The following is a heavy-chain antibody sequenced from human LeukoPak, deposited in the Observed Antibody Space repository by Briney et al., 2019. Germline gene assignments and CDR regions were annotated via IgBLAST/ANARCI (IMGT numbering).Heavy chain of an antibody. CDR3: ARHSNWNGGVDWFDP. J-gene: IGHJ5*02. CDR2: IYHSGST. D-gene: IGHD1-20*01. Sequence: SETLSLTCTVSGYSISSGYYWGWIRQPPGKGLEWIGSIYHSGSTYYNPSLKSRVTISVDTSKNQFSLKLSSVTAADTAVYYCARHSNWNGGVDWFDPWGQGTQVTVSS. V-gene: IGHV4-38-2*02. CDR1: GYSISSGYY.